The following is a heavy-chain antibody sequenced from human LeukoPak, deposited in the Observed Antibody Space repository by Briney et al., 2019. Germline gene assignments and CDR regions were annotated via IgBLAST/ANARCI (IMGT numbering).Heavy chain of an antibody. Sequence: SETLSLTCTVSGGSISSYYWSWIRQPPGKGLKWIGNIYDRGSTKYNPSLKSRVTISVDTSKNQFSLRLRSVAAAEQGVDYWAERRNFDHRGQGTLVTGSS. V-gene: IGHV4-59*01. CDR1: GGSISSYY. J-gene: IGHJ4*02. CDR3: AERRNFDH. CDR2: IYDRGST.